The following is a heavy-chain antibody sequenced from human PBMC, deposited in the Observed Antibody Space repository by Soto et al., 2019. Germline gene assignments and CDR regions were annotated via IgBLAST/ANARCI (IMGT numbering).Heavy chain of an antibody. D-gene: IGHD5-12*01. Sequence: PGESLTLSWQSSGYGFRTHWSGWVRQMPGKGLEWMGIIFPSDSDTRYTPSFQGQVTISADKSINPAYLQWNSLKASDTAMYYCATPGGFGMDVWGQGTPFTVSS. CDR1: GYGFRTHW. J-gene: IGHJ6*02. V-gene: IGHV5-51*01. CDR3: ATPGGFGMDV. CDR2: IFPSDSDT.